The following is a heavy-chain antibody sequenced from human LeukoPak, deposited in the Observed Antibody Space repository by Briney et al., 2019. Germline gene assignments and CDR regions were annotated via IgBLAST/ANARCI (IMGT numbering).Heavy chain of an antibody. CDR2: ISSSGSTI. CDR1: GFTFSSYE. J-gene: IGHJ4*02. D-gene: IGHD2-15*01. CDR3: ARGAPYCSGGSCMYYFDY. V-gene: IGHV3-48*03. Sequence: PGGSLRLSCAASGFTFSSYEMNWVRQAPGKGLEWVSYISSSGSTIYYADSVKGQFTISRDNAKNSLYLQMNSLRAEDTAVYYCARGAPYCSGGSCMYYFDYWGQGTLVTVSS.